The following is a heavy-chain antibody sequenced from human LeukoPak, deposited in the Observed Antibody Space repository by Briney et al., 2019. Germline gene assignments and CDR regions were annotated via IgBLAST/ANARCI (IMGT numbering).Heavy chain of an antibody. J-gene: IGHJ4*02. CDR2: ISSSGTTV. V-gene: IGHV3-48*03. CDR3: AREAALRD. CDR1: GFSFISYG. Sequence: PGGSLRLSCAASGFSFISYGMHWVRQAPGKGLEWISYISSSGTTVYYADSVKGRFTISRDNTKNSLYLQMNSLRAEDTAVYYCAREAALRDWGQGTLVTVSS. D-gene: IGHD5-12*01.